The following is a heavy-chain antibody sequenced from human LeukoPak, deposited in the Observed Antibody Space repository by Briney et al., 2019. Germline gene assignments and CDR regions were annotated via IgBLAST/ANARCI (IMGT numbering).Heavy chain of an antibody. Sequence: GGSLRLSCAASGFTFDDYAMHWVRQAPGKGLEWVSVISWNSGSIGYADSVKGRFTISRDNAKNSLYLQMNSLRAEDTALYYCAKGTSGGNSGSAFDIWGQGTMVTVSS. CDR2: ISWNSGSI. CDR1: GFTFDDYA. D-gene: IGHD4-23*01. J-gene: IGHJ3*02. V-gene: IGHV3-9*01. CDR3: AKGTSGGNSGSAFDI.